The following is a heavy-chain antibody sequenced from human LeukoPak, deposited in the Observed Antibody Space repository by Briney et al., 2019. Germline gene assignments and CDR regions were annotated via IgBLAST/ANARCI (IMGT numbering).Heavy chain of an antibody. D-gene: IGHD3-16*01. V-gene: IGHV3-23*01. CDR3: AKYVWVRGYYYYGMDV. CDR1: GFTFSSYG. J-gene: IGHJ6*02. Sequence: PGGSLRLSCAASGFTFSSYGMHWVRQAPGKGLEWVSAISGSGGSTYYADSVKGRFTISRDNSKNTLYLQMNSLRAEDTAVYYCAKYVWVRGYYYYGMDVWGQGTTVTVSS. CDR2: ISGSGGST.